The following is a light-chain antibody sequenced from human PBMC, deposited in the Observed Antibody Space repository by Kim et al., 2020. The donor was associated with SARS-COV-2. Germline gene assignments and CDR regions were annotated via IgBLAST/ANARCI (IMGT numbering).Light chain of an antibody. CDR2: CAS. Sequence: EIVLTQSPGTLSLSPGERATLSCRASQSVSSNDLAWYQHKPGQAPRLLIYCASSRATGIPDRFSGSGSGTDFTLTISRLEAEDFAVYYCQQYDTSTRYTFGQGNKLEI. J-gene: IGKJ2*01. CDR1: QSVSSND. CDR3: QQYDTSTRYT. V-gene: IGKV3-20*01.